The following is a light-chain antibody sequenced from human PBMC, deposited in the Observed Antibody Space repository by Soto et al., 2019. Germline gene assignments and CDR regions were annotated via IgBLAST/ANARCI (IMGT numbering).Light chain of an antibody. Sequence: EIVLTQSPGTLSLSPGERAPLPCRASQSVSNNYLAWYQQKPGQAPRLLIYGASTRATGIPARFSGSGSGREFTLTISSLQSEDFAVYYCQQYYNWPPWTFGQGTKVDIK. CDR2: GAS. J-gene: IGKJ1*01. V-gene: IGKV3-15*01. CDR1: QSVSNN. CDR3: QQYYNWPPWT.